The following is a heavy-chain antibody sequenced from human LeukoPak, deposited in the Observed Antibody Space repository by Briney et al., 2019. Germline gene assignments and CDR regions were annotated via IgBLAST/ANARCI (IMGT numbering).Heavy chain of an antibody. CDR3: ARPRYSSSWYYFDY. V-gene: IGHV3-7*01. J-gene: IGHJ4*02. CDR2: IKQDGSEK. CDR1: ELTFSGYW. Sequence: GGSLRLSCAASELTFSGYWMSWVRQAPGKGLEWVANIKQDGSEKYYVDSVKGRFTISRDNAKNSLYLQMNSLRAEDTAVYYCARPRYSSSWYYFDYWGQGTLVTVSS. D-gene: IGHD6-13*01.